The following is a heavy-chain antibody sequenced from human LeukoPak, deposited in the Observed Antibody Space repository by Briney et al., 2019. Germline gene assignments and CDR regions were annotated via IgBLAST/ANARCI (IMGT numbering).Heavy chain of an antibody. D-gene: IGHD6-19*01. CDR1: GGSISSYY. CDR2: MYYTGIT. V-gene: IGHV4-59*01. CDR3: ARLNSSGWNEHDY. J-gene: IGHJ4*02. Sequence: PSETLSLTCTVSGGSISSYYWSWIRHTPGKGLEWIGYMYYTGITNYNPSLKGRVTISGDTSKNQFSLRVTSVTAADTAVYYCARLNSSGWNEHDYWGQGTLVTVSS.